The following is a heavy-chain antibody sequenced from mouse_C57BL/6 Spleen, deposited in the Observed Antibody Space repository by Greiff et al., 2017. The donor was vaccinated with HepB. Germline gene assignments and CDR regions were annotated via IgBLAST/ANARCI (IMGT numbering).Heavy chain of an antibody. CDR3: AMDRSVYGYAMDY. Sequence: QVQLQQPGAELVKPGASVKLSCKAFGYTFTSYWMHWVKQRPGQGLEWIGMIHPNSGSTNYNEKFKSKATLTVDKSSSTAYMQLSSLTSEDSAVYYCAMDRSVYGYAMDYWCQGTSFTVSS. D-gene: IGHD3-2*02. CDR2: IHPNSGST. J-gene: IGHJ4*01. V-gene: IGHV1-64*01. CDR1: GYTFTSYW.